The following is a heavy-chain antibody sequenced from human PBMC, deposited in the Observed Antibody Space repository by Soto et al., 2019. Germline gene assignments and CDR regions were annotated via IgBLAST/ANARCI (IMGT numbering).Heavy chain of an antibody. V-gene: IGHV3-72*01. CDR2: GRNRAYSYST. CDR1: GYIFSDHY. D-gene: IGHD6-13*01. J-gene: IGHJ5*02. CDR3: ARDYNQIQLAAAGTTDNWFDP. Sequence: GGSLRLSCAASGYIFSDHYIDWVRQGPGKGLEWVGRGRNRAYSYSTEYAASVKGRFTISRDDSRNSAYLQMNSLRAEDTAVYYCARDYNQIQLAAAGTTDNWFDPWGQGTLVTVSS.